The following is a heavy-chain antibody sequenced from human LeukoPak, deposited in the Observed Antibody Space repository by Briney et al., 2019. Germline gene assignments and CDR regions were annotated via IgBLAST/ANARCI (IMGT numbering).Heavy chain of an antibody. CDR1: GFTFSSYW. Sequence: PGGSLRLSCAASGFTFSSYWMSWVRQAPGKGLAWVANIKQDGSEKYYVDSVKGRFTISRDNAKNSLYLQMNSLRAEDTAVYYCARDLGSSSWMGYNWFDPWGQGTLVTVSS. V-gene: IGHV3-7*01. CDR3: ARDLGSSSWMGYNWFDP. D-gene: IGHD6-13*01. J-gene: IGHJ5*02. CDR2: IKQDGSEK.